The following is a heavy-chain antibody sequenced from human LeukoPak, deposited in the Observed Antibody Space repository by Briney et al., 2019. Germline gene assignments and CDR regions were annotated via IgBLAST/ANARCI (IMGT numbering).Heavy chain of an antibody. V-gene: IGHV2-5*01. Sequence: SGPTLVNPTQTLTLTCTFSGFSLSTSGVGVGWIRQPPGKALEWLALIYWNDDKRYSPSLKSRLTITKDTSKNQVVLTMTNMDPVDTATYYCAYRPWELHAFDIWGQGTMVTVSS. CDR1: GFSLSTSGVG. CDR2: IYWNDDK. CDR3: AYRPWELHAFDI. J-gene: IGHJ3*02. D-gene: IGHD1-26*01.